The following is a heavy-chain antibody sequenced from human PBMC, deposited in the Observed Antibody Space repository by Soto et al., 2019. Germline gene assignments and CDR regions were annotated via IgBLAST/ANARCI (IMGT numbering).Heavy chain of an antibody. CDR1: GFIFSSYS. V-gene: IGHV3-21*01. CDR3: ARDVTIFGVIDY. Sequence: GESLKISCAASGFIFSSYSMNWVRQAPGKGLEWVSSISSSSSYISYADSVKGRFTISRDNAKNSLYLQMNSLRAEDTAVYYCARDVTIFGVIDYWGQGTLVTVSS. D-gene: IGHD3-3*01. CDR2: ISSSSSYI. J-gene: IGHJ4*02.